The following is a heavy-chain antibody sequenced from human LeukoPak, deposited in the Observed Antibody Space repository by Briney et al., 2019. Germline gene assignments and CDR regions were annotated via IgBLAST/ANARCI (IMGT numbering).Heavy chain of an antibody. V-gene: IGHV3-15*01. CDR1: GFTFSSYA. CDR2: IKSKTYGGTT. Sequence: GGSLRLSCAASGFTFSSYAMSWVRQAPGKGLEWIGRIKSKTYGGTTDYAAPMEGRFTISRDDSKNTLYLQINSLKTEDTAVYYCTTPLYGDSEGWGQGTLVTVSS. CDR3: TTPLYGDSEG. D-gene: IGHD4-17*01. J-gene: IGHJ4*02.